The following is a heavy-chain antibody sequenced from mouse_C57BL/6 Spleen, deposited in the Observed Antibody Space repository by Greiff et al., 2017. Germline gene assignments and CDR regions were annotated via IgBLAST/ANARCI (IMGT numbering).Heavy chain of an antibody. D-gene: IGHD2-4*01. Sequence: EVKLVESGGGLVKPGGSLKLSCAASGFTFSSYAMSWVRQTPEKRLEWVATISDGGSYTYYHDNVKGRFTISRDNAKNNLYLQMSHLKSEDTAMYYCARDRGIYYDYDEFAYWGQGTLVTVSA. CDR2: ISDGGSYT. CDR1: GFTFSSYA. CDR3: ARDRGIYYDYDEFAY. V-gene: IGHV5-4*01. J-gene: IGHJ3*01.